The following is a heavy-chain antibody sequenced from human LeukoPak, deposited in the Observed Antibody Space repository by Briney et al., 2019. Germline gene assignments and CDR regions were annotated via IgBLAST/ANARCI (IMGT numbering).Heavy chain of an antibody. CDR3: AAFPRSMVRGVNMDPMGY. CDR1: GFTFSSYA. CDR2: ISGTGGST. J-gene: IGHJ4*02. V-gene: IGHV3-23*01. D-gene: IGHD3-10*01. Sequence: PGGSLRLSSAASGFTFSSYAMSWVRQAPGKVLEWDSCISGTGGSTYYADSVKGRFTISRDSSKNTLDLQMNSLRAEDTAVYFCAAFPRSMVRGVNMDPMGYWGQGILVTVSS.